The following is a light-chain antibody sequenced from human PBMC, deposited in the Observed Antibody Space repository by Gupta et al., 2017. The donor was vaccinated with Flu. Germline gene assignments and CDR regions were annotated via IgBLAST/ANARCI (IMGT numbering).Light chain of an antibody. V-gene: IGLV2-23*01. J-gene: IGLJ1*01. Sequence: QSALTQPASVSGSPGQSITISCTGTSSDVGSYNLVSWYQQHPGKAPKLMIYEGSKWPSGVSNRFSGSKSGNTASLTISGLQAEDEADYYCCSYAGSSTSLYVFGTGTKVTVL. CDR3: CSYAGSSTSLYV. CDR1: SSDVGSYNL. CDR2: EGS.